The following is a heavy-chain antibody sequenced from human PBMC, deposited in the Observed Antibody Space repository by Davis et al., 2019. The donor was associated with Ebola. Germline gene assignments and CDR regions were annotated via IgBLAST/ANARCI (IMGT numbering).Heavy chain of an antibody. V-gene: IGHV1-3*01. Sequence: ASVKVSCKASGNTFSNCVIHWVRQAPGQELEWMGWINGGNGNTEQSQKFQGRVTITRDSSASTVYMELSRLRFEDTAIYYCARAEGSTWWDNTDCWGQGTLVTVSS. D-gene: IGHD2-15*01. CDR3: ARAEGSTWWDNTDC. CDR2: INGGNGNT. J-gene: IGHJ4*02. CDR1: GNTFSNCV.